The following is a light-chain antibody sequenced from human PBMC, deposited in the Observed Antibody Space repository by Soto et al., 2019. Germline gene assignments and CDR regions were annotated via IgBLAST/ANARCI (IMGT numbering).Light chain of an antibody. V-gene: IGLV1-44*01. CDR2: SNN. Sequence: QSVLTQPPSAYGTPGQRVTISCSGSSSNIGSNTVHWYQQLPGTALKLLIYSNNQRPSGVPDRFSGSKSGTSASLAISVLQSEDEADYYCAAWDDSLNGRVFGGGTKLTVL. CDR3: AAWDDSLNGRV. J-gene: IGLJ3*02. CDR1: SSNIGSNT.